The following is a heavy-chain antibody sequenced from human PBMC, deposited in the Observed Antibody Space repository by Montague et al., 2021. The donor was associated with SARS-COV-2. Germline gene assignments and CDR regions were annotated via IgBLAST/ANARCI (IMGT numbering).Heavy chain of an antibody. J-gene: IGHJ5*01. CDR3: ARGLIRINMAVVIFIGGQYWFDS. CDR2: INHTGAT. CDR1: GGSFSDYY. Sequence: SETLSLTCAVYGGSFSDYYWSWIRQPPGKGLEWIGEINHTGATNXNPSLKGRVTLSMDTSKNQFSLNLKSVTAADTAVYYCARGLIRINMAVVIFIGGQYWFDSWGQGTLVTVPS. V-gene: IGHV4-34*01. D-gene: IGHD3-22*01.